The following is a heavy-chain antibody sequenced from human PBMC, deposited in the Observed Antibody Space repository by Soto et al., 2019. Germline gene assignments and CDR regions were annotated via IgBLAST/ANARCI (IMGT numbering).Heavy chain of an antibody. Sequence: GESLKISCKGSGYSFTSYWIGWVRQMPGKGLEWMGIIYPGDSDTRYSPSFQGQVTISADKSISTAYLQWSSLKASDTAMYCCAGSSYDSSGYYPWHAFDIWGQGTMVTVSS. D-gene: IGHD3-22*01. CDR3: AGSSYDSSGYYPWHAFDI. CDR1: GYSFTSYW. CDR2: IYPGDSDT. J-gene: IGHJ3*02. V-gene: IGHV5-51*01.